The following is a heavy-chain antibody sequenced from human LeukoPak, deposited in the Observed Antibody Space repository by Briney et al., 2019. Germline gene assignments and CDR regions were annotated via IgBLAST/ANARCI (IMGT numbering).Heavy chain of an antibody. CDR3: ARVVSYYYYYGMDV. CDR2: INHSGST. D-gene: IGHD3-22*01. Sequence: IPSETLSLTCAVCGGSFSGYYWSWIRQPPGKGLEWIGEINHSGSTNYNPSLKSRVTISVDTSKNQFSLKLSSVTAADTAVYYCARVVSYYYYYGMDVWGKGTTVTVSS. J-gene: IGHJ6*04. CDR1: GGSFSGYY. V-gene: IGHV4-34*01.